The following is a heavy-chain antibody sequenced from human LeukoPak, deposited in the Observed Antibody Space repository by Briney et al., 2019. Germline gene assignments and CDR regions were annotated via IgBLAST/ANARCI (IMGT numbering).Heavy chain of an antibody. V-gene: IGHV3-74*01. CDR2: IKSDGTSI. D-gene: IGHD3-3*01. CDR3: SRAANFWSGYFDY. CDR1: GFSFDDYG. Sequence: GGSLRLSCAASGFSFDDYGMNWVRQAPGKGLEWVSRIKSDGTSISYADSVKGRFTVSRDDAKNTLYLQMNSLRTEDTAVYYCSRAANFWSGYFDYWGQGALVTVSP. J-gene: IGHJ4*02.